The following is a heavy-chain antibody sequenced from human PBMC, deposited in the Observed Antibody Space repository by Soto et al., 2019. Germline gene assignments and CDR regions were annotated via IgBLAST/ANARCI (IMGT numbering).Heavy chain of an antibody. Sequence: QVQLVQSGAEVKKPGSSVKVSCKASGGTFSSYAISWVRQAPGQGLEWMGGIIPIFGTANYAQKFQGRVKITADEATSTDYMERSSLRSEDTAVYYCARGDRAVAGLFDSWGQGTLVTVSS. D-gene: IGHD6-19*01. V-gene: IGHV1-69*01. J-gene: IGHJ4*02. CDR3: ARGDRAVAGLFDS. CDR1: GGTFSSYA. CDR2: IIPIFGTA.